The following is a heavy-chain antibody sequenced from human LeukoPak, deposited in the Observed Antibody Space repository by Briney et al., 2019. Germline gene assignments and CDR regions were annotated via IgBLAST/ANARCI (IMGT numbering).Heavy chain of an antibody. CDR3: TRGGRGRNWFDP. V-gene: IGHV4-61*08. CDR2: IYYSVST. CDR1: GDSVASGGYY. J-gene: IGHJ5*02. D-gene: IGHD3-10*01. Sequence: PSETLSLTCTVSGDSVASGGYYWNWIRQPPGKGLEWIGYIYYSVSTNYNLSLKSRVTITLDTSENQFSLKLTDVSASDTAVYYCTRGGRGRNWFDPWGQGTLVTVSS.